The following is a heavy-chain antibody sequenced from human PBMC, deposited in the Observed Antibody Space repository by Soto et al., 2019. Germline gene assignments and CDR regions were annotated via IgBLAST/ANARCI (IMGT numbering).Heavy chain of an antibody. V-gene: IGHV3-72*01. CDR1: GFIFSGHY. CDR2: TRNKINNYAT. CDR3: ARVVAGTAYYYDS. D-gene: IGHD6-19*01. Sequence: GGSLRLSCATSGFIFSGHYMDWVRQAPGKGLEWVGRTRNKINNYATEYAASVKGRFSISRDDSEKTLYLQMNSLKTEDTAVYYCARVVAGTAYYYDSWGQGTLVTVSS. J-gene: IGHJ4*02.